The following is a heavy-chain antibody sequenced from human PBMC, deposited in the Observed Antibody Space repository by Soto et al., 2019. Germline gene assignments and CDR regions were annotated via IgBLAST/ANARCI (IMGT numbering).Heavy chain of an antibody. CDR1: GYTFTSYA. CDR2: INAGNGNT. CDR3: AREGGCSSTSCKYYYYGMDV. V-gene: IGHV1-3*01. D-gene: IGHD2-2*01. Sequence: GASVKVSCKASGYTFTSYAMHWVRQAPGQRLEWMGWINAGNGNTKYSQKFQGRVTITRDTSASTAYMGLSSLRSEDTAVYYCAREGGCSSTSCKYYYYGMDVWGQGTTVTVSS. J-gene: IGHJ6*02.